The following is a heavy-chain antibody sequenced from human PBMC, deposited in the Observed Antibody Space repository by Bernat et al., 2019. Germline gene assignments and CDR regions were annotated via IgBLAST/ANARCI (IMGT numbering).Heavy chain of an antibody. CDR1: GYTFTGYY. Sequence: QVQLVQSGAEVKKPGASVKVSCKASGYTFTGYYMLWVRQAPGQGLEWMGWINPNSGGTNYAQKFQGWVTMTRDTSISTAYMELSRLRSDDTAVYYCARGGIVVVVAAQYLDYWGQGTLVTVSS. CDR3: ARGGIVVVVAAQYLDY. D-gene: IGHD2-15*01. V-gene: IGHV1-2*04. CDR2: INPNSGGT. J-gene: IGHJ4*02.